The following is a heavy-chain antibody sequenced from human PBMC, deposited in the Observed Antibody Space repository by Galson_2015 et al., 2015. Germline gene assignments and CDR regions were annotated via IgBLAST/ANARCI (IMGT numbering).Heavy chain of an antibody. Sequence: SLRLSCAASGFTFSSSSMNWVRQAPGKGLEWVSYISSSSSTTYYADSVKGRFTISRDNAKNSLYLQMNSLRAEDTAVYYCARGYSLGDWGQGTLVTVSS. CDR2: ISSSSSTT. CDR1: GFTFSSSS. J-gene: IGHJ4*02. D-gene: IGHD1-14*01. CDR3: ARGYSLGD. V-gene: IGHV3-48*01.